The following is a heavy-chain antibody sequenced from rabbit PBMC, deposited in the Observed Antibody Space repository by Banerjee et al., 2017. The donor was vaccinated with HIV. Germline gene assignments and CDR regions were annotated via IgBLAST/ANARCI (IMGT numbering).Heavy chain of an antibody. Sequence: QELVESGGGLVQPGESLTLTCTASGFSFSSSYYMCWVRQAPGKGLEWIACIYAGTNGNSYYANWAKGRFTLSKPSSTTVTLQMPSLTVADTATYFCARDSSGWGAGYFELWGPGTLVTVS. CDR3: ARDSSGWGAGYFEL. CDR1: GFSFSSSYY. CDR2: IYAGTNGNS. D-gene: IGHD4-1*01. J-gene: IGHJ4*01. V-gene: IGHV1S40*01.